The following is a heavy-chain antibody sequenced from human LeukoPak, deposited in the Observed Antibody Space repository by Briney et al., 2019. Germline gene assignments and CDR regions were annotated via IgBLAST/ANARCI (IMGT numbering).Heavy chain of an antibody. CDR3: ANDAQRGFDYSNSLEH. CDR2: IWSDATNQ. D-gene: IGHD4-11*01. J-gene: IGHJ5*02. Sequence: GTSLRLSCVTSGFTFIYFGMHWVRQAPGKGLEWVAVIWSDATNQYYADSVKGRFTISRDNFKRTVSLEMNSLRAEDTAVYYCANDAQRGFDYSNSLEHWGQGSLVIVSS. CDR1: GFTFIYFG. V-gene: IGHV3-33*06.